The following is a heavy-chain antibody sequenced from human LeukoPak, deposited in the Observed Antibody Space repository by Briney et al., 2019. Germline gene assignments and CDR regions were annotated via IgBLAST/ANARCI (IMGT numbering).Heavy chain of an antibody. CDR2: IYYSGST. V-gene: IGHV4-59*12. D-gene: IGHD6-13*01. CDR1: GGSISSYY. Sequence: SETLSLTCTVSGGSISSYYWSWIRQPPGRGLEWIGYIYYSGSTNYNPSLKSRVTISVDTSKNQFSLKLSSVTAADTAVYYCARDRRSSSWTGDYFDYWGQGTLVTVSS. J-gene: IGHJ4*02. CDR3: ARDRRSSSWTGDYFDY.